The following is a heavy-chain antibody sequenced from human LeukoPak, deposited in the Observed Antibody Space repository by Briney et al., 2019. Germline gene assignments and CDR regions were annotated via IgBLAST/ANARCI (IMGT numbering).Heavy chain of an antibody. CDR3: ARHPGCSYGRSLPYYFDY. CDR2: IYPGDSDT. Sequence: GESLKISCKGSGYSFTSYWIGWVRQMPGKGLEWMGIIYPGDSDTRYSPSFQGQVTISADKSISTAYLQWSSLKASDTAMYYCARHPGCSYGRSLPYYFDYWGQGTLVTVSS. V-gene: IGHV5-51*01. J-gene: IGHJ4*02. D-gene: IGHD5-18*01. CDR1: GYSFTSYW.